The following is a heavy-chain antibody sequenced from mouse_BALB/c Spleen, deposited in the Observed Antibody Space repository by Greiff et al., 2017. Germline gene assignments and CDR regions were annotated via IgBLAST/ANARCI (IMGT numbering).Heavy chain of an antibody. CDR1: GFNIKDTY. CDR3: ARWLRSYYFDY. CDR2: IDPANGNT. D-gene: IGHD1-1*01. V-gene: IGHV14-3*02. Sequence: VQLQQSGAELVKPGASVKLSCTASGFNIKDTYMHWVKQRPEQGLEWIGRIDPANGNTKYDPKFQGKATVTADTSSNTAYLQLSSLTSEDTAVYYCARWLRSYYFDYWGQGTTLTVSS. J-gene: IGHJ2*01.